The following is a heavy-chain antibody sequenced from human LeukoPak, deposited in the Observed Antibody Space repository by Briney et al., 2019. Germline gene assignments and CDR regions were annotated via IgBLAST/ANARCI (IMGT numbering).Heavy chain of an antibody. J-gene: IGHJ4*02. D-gene: IGHD3-10*01. Sequence: GGSLRLSCAASGFTFSSYEMNWVRQAPGKGLEWVSYISSSGSTIYYADSVKGRFTISRDNAKNSLYLQMNSLRAEDTAVYYCARAPEFGELANDYWGQGTLVTVSS. V-gene: IGHV3-48*03. CDR3: ARAPEFGELANDY. CDR1: GFTFSSYE. CDR2: ISSSGSTI.